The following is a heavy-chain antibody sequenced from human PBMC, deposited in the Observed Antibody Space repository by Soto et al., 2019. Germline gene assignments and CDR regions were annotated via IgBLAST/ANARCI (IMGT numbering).Heavy chain of an antibody. D-gene: IGHD2-2*01. J-gene: IGHJ6*02. Sequence: EVQLLESGGDLVQPGGSVTLSCAAAGFTFSSYGMSWVRQAPGKGLEWVSAVSGSGGSVYYADSVRGRFTISRDNSKNTLYLQVNSLRAEDTAIYYCAKGSVVGADYSYGMDVWGQGTTVTVSS. CDR1: GFTFSSYG. CDR3: AKGSVVGADYSYGMDV. CDR2: VSGSGGSV. V-gene: IGHV3-23*01.